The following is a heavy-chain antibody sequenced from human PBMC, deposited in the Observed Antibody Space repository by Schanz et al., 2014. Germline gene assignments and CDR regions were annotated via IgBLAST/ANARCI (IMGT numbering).Heavy chain of an antibody. CDR3: AKHVRSLTGNDY. CDR2: ISYDGSSK. V-gene: IGHV3-30*18. J-gene: IGHJ4*02. CDR1: GFTFSSYG. D-gene: IGHD3-9*01. Sequence: QVQLVESGGGVVQPGRSRRLSCEASGFTFSSYGMHWVRQAPGKGLEWVAVISYDGSSKNHADSVQGRFTISRDNSKNALYLQMDSLRAEDTAVYYCAKHVRSLTGNDYWGQGTLVTVSS.